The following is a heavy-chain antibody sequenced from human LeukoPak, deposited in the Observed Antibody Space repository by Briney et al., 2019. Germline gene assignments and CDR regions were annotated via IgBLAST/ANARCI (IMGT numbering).Heavy chain of an antibody. J-gene: IGHJ4*02. CDR2: IYYSGST. CDR1: GGSISSGDYY. Sequence: SQTLSLTCTVSGGSISSGDYYWSWIRQPPGKGLEWIGYIYYSGSTYYNPSLKSRVTISVDTSKNQFSLKLSSVTAADTAVYYCARDYYDSSGYYYIDYWGQGTLVTVSS. D-gene: IGHD3-22*01. V-gene: IGHV4-30-4*01. CDR3: ARDYYDSSGYYYIDY.